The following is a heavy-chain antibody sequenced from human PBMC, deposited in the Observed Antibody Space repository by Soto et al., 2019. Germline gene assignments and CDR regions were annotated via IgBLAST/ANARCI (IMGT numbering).Heavy chain of an antibody. V-gene: IGHV1-69*06. J-gene: IGHJ5*02. CDR1: GGTFSNYA. CDR3: TRGIQLWS. D-gene: IGHD5-18*01. CDR2: IIPLSGTP. Sequence: QVQLVQSGAEVKKPGSSVKVSCKASGGTFSNYALTWVRQAPGQGLEWMGGIIPLSGTPNYAQKFPGRVTITADKSTTTVYMELSSLRSEDTAVYYCTRGIQLWSWGQGTLVTVSS.